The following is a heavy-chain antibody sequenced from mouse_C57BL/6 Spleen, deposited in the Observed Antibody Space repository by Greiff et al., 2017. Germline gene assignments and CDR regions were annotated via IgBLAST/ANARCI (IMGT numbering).Heavy chain of an antibody. CDR2: INYDGSST. V-gene: IGHV5-16*01. Sequence: EVKLMESEGGLVQPGSSMKLSCTASGFTFSDYYMAWVRQVPEKGLEWVANINYDGSSTYYLDSLNSRFIISRDNAKNILYLQMSSLKSEDTATYYCARDQVGTFDYWGQGTTLTVSS. CDR1: GFTFSDYY. CDR3: ARDQVGTFDY. D-gene: IGHD4-1*01. J-gene: IGHJ2*01.